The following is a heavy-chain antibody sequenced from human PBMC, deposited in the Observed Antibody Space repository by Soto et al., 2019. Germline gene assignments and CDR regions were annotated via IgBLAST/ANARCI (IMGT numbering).Heavy chain of an antibody. D-gene: IGHD3-10*01. CDR2: IYYSGST. CDR1: GGSISSGGYY. CDR3: ARGGVLWFGELSQNDAFDI. V-gene: IGHV4-31*03. J-gene: IGHJ3*02. Sequence: SETLSLTCTVSGGSISSGGYYWSWIRQHPGKGLEWIGYIYYSGSTYYNPSLKSRVTISVDTSKNQFSLKLSSVTAADTAVYYCARGGVLWFGELSQNDAFDIWGQGTMVT.